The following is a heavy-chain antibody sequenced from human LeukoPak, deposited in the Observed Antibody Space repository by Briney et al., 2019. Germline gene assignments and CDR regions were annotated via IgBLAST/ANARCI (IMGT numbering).Heavy chain of an antibody. CDR3: ARVGYCSSTSCYFRLNYHYYYGMDV. J-gene: IGHJ6*02. D-gene: IGHD2-2*01. CDR1: GYTFTSYD. Sequence: SVKVSCKASGYTFTSYDINWVRQATGQGLEWMGWMNPNSGNTGYAQKFQGRVTMTRNTSISTAYMELSSLRSEDTAVYYCARVGYCSSTSCYFRLNYHYYYGMDVWGQGTTVTVSS. CDR2: MNPNSGNT. V-gene: IGHV1-8*01.